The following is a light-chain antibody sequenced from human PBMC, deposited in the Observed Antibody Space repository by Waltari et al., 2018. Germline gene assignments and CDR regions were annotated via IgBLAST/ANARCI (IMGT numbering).Light chain of an antibody. CDR3: QQYNNWRT. CDR2: GAS. V-gene: IGKV3-15*01. CDR1: QSIARN. J-gene: IGKJ2*01. Sequence: EVLMKQYQATQSVYPGERATLSCRASQSIARNLAWYQQKPGQAPRLLIYGASTRATGVPDRFSGSGSGTEFTLTISSLQSEDFAVYYCQQYNNWRTFGQGTKVEIK.